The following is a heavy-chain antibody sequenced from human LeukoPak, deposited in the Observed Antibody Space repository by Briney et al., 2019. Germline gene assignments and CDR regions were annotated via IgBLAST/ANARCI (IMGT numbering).Heavy chain of an antibody. D-gene: IGHD2-2*01. Sequence: SETLSLTCAVSGGSISSNNWWGWVRQPPGKGLEWVGEIYHSGSTNYNPSLKSRVTISVDKSKNEFSLKLNSVTAADTAVYYCARREAVVDFDYWGQGTLVTVPS. J-gene: IGHJ4*02. CDR1: GGSISSNNW. CDR2: IYHSGST. CDR3: ARREAVVDFDY. V-gene: IGHV4-4*02.